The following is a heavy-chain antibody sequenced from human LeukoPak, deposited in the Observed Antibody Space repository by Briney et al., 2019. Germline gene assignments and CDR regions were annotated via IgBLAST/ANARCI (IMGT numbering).Heavy chain of an antibody. D-gene: IGHD6-19*01. J-gene: IGHJ4*02. CDR2: ISSSGSTI. V-gene: IGHV3-11*01. CDR1: EFTFSDYY. CDR3: AKGSGASGWRTFYFDY. Sequence: GGSLRLSCAASEFTFSDYYMSWIRQAPGKGLEWVSYISSSGSTIYYADSVKDRFTISRDNAKNSLYLQMNSLRAEDTAVYYCAKGSGASGWRTFYFDYWGQGTLVTVSS.